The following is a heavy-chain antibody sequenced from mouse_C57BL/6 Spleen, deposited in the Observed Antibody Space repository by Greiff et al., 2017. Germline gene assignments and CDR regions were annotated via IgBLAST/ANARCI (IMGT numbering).Heavy chain of an antibody. CDR1: GFTFSSYG. Sequence: EVNVVESGGDLVKPGGSLKLSCAASGFTFSSYGMSWVRQTPDKRLEWVATISSGGSYTYYPDSVKGRFTISRDNAKNTLYLQMSSLKSEDTAMYYCAGHTYYDYERNYAMDYWGQGTSVTVSS. D-gene: IGHD2-4*01. CDR3: AGHTYYDYERNYAMDY. CDR2: ISSGGSYT. V-gene: IGHV5-6*01. J-gene: IGHJ4*01.